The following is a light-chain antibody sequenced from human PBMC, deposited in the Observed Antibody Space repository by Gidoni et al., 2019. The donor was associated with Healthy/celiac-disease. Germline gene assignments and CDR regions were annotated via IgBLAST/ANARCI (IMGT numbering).Light chain of an antibody. CDR2: QDS. CDR3: QAWDSSTLG. Sequence: SYELTQPPSVSVSPGQTASITCSGDKLGDKYACWYQQKPGQSPVLVIYQDSKRPSGIPERFSGSNSGNTATLTISGTQAMDEADYYCQAWDSSTLGFGGGTKLTV. CDR1: KLGDKY. J-gene: IGLJ2*01. V-gene: IGLV3-1*01.